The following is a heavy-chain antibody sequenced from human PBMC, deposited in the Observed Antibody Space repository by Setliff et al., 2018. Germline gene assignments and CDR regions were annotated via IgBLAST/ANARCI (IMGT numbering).Heavy chain of an antibody. CDR2: IYYSGSP. CDR1: GGSISSSSYY. D-gene: IGHD3-10*01. CDR3: ARGPRGGGVR. J-gene: IGHJ4*02. Sequence: SETLALTCPVYGGSISSSSYYGGWIRHPPGKVLEWLGSIYYSGSPYYNPSPKSRVTISVDTSKNQFSLKLSSLTAADTAVDYCARGPRGGGVRWGQGTLVTVSS. V-gene: IGHV4-39*07.